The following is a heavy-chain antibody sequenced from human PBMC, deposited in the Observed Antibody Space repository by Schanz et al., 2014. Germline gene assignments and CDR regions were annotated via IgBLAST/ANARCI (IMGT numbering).Heavy chain of an antibody. Sequence: QVQMVESGGGVVQPGRSLRLSCVASGFTFSSYGIHWFRQPAGKGLEWVAVIWNNGVTKYYADSVRGRFTISRDRFQNTLYLRMSSLRAEDTAVYYCARPRFDYGEVDYWGQGTLVTGSS. D-gene: IGHD4-17*01. V-gene: IGHV3-33*01. CDR3: ARPRFDYGEVDY. J-gene: IGHJ4*02. CDR1: GFTFSSYG. CDR2: IWNNGVTK.